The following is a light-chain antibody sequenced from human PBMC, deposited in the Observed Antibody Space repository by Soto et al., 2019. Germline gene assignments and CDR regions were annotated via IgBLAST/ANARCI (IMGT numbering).Light chain of an antibody. CDR3: CSYAGSYTFPYV. CDR1: SSDVCGYNY. J-gene: IGLJ1*01. Sequence: SLLAQPPPVSGAPGQSVTLSCTGNSSDVCGYNYVSWYQQHPGKAPKLMIYDVSKRPSGVPDRFSGSKSGNTASLTISGLQAEDEADYYCCSYAGSYTFPYVFGTGTKVTVL. V-gene: IGLV2-11*01. CDR2: DVS.